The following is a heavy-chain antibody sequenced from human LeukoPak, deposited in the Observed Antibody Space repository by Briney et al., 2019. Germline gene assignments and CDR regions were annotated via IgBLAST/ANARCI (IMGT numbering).Heavy chain of an antibody. J-gene: IGHJ4*02. CDR2: MIHSGST. CDR3: ARSMVLIAAAGKGFDY. CDR1: GGSISSYY. D-gene: IGHD6-13*01. Sequence: SETLSLTCTVSGGSISSYYWSWIRQPPGKGLEWVGEMIHSGSTNYNPSLKSRVTISVDTSKNQFSLKVRSVTAADTAAYYCARSMVLIAAAGKGFDYWGQGTLVTVSS. V-gene: IGHV4-34*12.